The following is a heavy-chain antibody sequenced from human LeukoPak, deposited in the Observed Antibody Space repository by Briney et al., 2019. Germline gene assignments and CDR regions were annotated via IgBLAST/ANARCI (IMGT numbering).Heavy chain of an antibody. CDR2: IIPIFGAA. D-gene: IGHD3-10*01. V-gene: IGHV1-69*05. CDR3: AIYYYGSGSYVDY. Sequence: SVKVSCKASGGTFSSYAISWVRQAPGQGLEWMGRIIPIFGAANYAQKFQGRVTITTDESTSTAYMELSSLRSEDAAVYYCAIYYYGSGSYVDYWGQGTLVTVSS. J-gene: IGHJ4*02. CDR1: GGTFSSYA.